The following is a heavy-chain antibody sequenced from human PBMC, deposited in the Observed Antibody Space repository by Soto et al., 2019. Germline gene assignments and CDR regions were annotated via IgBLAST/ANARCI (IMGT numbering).Heavy chain of an antibody. D-gene: IGHD3-22*01. CDR3: AREFSPVIYDSSGPVGG. CDR1: GDSISGGDYY. V-gene: IGHV4-30-4*01. J-gene: IGHJ4*02. CDR2: IYHSGNT. Sequence: QVHLQESGPGLVKPSQTLSLTCTVSGDSISGGDYYWSWIRQPPGKGLEWMGYIYHSGNTYYNPSLQSRVTISVDTSKNQFSLKLSSVTAADTAVYYCAREFSPVIYDSSGPVGGWGQGTLVTVSS.